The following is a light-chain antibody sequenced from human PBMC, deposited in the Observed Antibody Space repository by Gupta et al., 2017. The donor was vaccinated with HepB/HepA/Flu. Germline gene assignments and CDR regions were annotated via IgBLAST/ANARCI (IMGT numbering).Light chain of an antibody. CDR2: RNN. CDR1: TSNIGRNP. V-gene: IGLV1-44*01. J-gene: IGLJ2*01. Sequence: QSVLTQPPSASGTPGQRVTISCSGSTSNIGRNPVNWYQQLPGTAPKLRIYRNNQRPSGVPDRFSGSKSGTSDSPAISGLQSEDEAYEDGSDWDASLNGYVVFGGGTKLTVL. CDR3: SDWDASLNGYVV.